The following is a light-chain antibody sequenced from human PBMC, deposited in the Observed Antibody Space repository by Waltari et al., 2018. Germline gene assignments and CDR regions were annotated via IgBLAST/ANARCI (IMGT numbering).Light chain of an antibody. Sequence: DIVMTQSPDSLAVSLGERATINCKSSQSVLYNSNNKNYLAWYQQKPGQSPKLLIYCASTRESGVPDRFSCSGSGTDFTLTISSLQAEDVAVYYCQQYYTTPLTFGGGTTVEIK. V-gene: IGKV4-1*01. J-gene: IGKJ4*01. CDR3: QQYYTTPLT. CDR2: CAS. CDR1: QSVLYNSNNKNY.